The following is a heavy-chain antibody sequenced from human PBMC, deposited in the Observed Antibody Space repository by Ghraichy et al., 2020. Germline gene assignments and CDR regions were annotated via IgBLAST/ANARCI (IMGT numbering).Heavy chain of an antibody. CDR2: INHSGSI. J-gene: IGHJ6*02. Sequence: GSLRLSCAVYGGSFSGYSWSWIRQPPGKGLEWIGEINHSGSINYNPSLKSRVSISVDTSKNQFSLRLSSVTAADTAVYYCARGRGTMVRGVNYYYYGMDVWGQGTTVTVSS. CDR1: GGSFSGYS. D-gene: IGHD3-10*01. CDR3: ARGRGTMVRGVNYYYYGMDV. V-gene: IGHV4-34*01.